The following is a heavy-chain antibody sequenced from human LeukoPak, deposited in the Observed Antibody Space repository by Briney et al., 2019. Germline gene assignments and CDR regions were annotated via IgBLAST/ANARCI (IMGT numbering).Heavy chain of an antibody. Sequence: GGSLSLSCAASGFIIFKSWMTWVRQAPGKGLEWVAIIKQDASETYYLDSVKGRFTISRDNAKNSIYLHMTRLRVEDTAVYYCARVAGEASGYHPFDIWGQRTMVTAPS. CDR3: ARVAGEASGYHPFDI. CDR2: IKQDASET. V-gene: IGHV3-7*01. J-gene: IGHJ3*02. CDR1: GFIIFKSW. D-gene: IGHD3-22*01.